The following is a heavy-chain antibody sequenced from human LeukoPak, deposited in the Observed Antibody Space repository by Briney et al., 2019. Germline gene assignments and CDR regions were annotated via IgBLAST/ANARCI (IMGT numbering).Heavy chain of an antibody. D-gene: IGHD6-19*01. Sequence: SETLSLTCTVSGGSISSSSYYWGWIRQPPGKGLEWIGSIYYSGSTYYNPSLKSRVTISVDTSKNQFSLKLSSVTAADTAVYYCARTPTGYSSGWYGGYYSDYWGQGTLVTVSS. CDR1: GGSISSSSYY. CDR2: IYYSGST. J-gene: IGHJ4*02. V-gene: IGHV4-39*07. CDR3: ARTPTGYSSGWYGGYYSDY.